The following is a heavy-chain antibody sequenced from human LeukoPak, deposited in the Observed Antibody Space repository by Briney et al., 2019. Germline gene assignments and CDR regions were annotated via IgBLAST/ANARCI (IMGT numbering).Heavy chain of an antibody. J-gene: IGHJ6*03. V-gene: IGHV3-33*06. Sequence: GGSLRLSCAASGFTFSNYGMHWVRQAPGRGLECVAVIWYDGNHQYYADSVKGRFNISRDNSKNTSYLQMNSLRVEDTAVYYCAKGPTQVLRFLRDGKTYYMDVWGKGTSVLVSS. CDR1: GFTFSNYG. D-gene: IGHD3-3*01. CDR3: AKGPTQVLRFLRDGKTYYMDV. CDR2: IWYDGNHQ.